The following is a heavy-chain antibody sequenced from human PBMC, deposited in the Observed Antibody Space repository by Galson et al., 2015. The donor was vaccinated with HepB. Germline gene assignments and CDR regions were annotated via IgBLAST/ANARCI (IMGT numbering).Heavy chain of an antibody. Sequence: SLRLSCAASGFSFSNYNMNWVRQAPGKGLEWVSYISSSGSTIYSTDSVKGRFTISRDNAKNSLYLQMNSLRAEDTAVYYCARGGYCSSVSCSHYYYGKDVWGQGTTVTVSS. J-gene: IGHJ6*02. CDR1: GFSFSNYN. CDR3: ARGGYCSSVSCSHYYYGKDV. D-gene: IGHD2-2*01. CDR2: ISSSGSTI. V-gene: IGHV3-48*04.